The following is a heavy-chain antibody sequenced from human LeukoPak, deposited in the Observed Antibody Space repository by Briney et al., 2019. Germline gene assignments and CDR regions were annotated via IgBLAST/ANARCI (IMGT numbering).Heavy chain of an antibody. CDR3: ATLTVATSFDY. D-gene: IGHD5-12*01. V-gene: IGHV3-48*03. CDR2: ISSSGATI. CDR1: GFSFSVYE. J-gene: IGHJ4*02. Sequence: PGGSLRLSCAASGFSFSVYEMHWVRQAPGKGVEGISYISSSGATIYYADSVKGRFTISRDNAKNSLYLQMNSLRAEDTAVYYCATLTVATSFDYWGQGTLVTVSS.